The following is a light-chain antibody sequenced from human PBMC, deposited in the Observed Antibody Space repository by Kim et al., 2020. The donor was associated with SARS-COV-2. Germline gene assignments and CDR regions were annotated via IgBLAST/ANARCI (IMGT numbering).Light chain of an antibody. V-gene: IGLV2-8*01. Sequence: QSALTQPPSASGSPGQSVTISCTGTSSDVGGYNFVSWYQQHPGKAPKLVIYEVNKRPSGVPDRFSGSKSGNTASLTVSGLQSEAEADYYCSPYAGDNHWVFGGGTHLTVL. CDR2: EVN. J-gene: IGLJ3*02. CDR3: SPYAGDNHWV. CDR1: SSDVGGYNF.